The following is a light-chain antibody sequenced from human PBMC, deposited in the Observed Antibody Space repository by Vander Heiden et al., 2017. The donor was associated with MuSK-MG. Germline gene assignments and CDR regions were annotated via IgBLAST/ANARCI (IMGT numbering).Light chain of an antibody. J-gene: IGKJ5*01. V-gene: IGKV3-15*01. CDR2: GAS. CDR1: QSVSSN. CDR3: QQYNGGPPMT. Sequence: EVVITQPPATLSVSPGERATLSCRASQSVSSNLAWYQQKTGQAPRLLIYGASTRATGIPARCSGSGSGTEFTLTISSLQSEDYAVYYCQQYNGGPPMTFGQGTRLEIK.